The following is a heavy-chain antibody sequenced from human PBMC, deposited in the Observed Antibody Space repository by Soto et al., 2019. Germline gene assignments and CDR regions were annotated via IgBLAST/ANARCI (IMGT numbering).Heavy chain of an antibody. CDR1: GLTFRSYW. J-gene: IGHJ4*02. CDR2: INSDGSST. D-gene: IGHD1-26*01. V-gene: IGHV3-74*01. Sequence: PGGSLKLGCAASGLTFRSYWIPWSRQAPGKGLVWVSRINSDGSSTSYADSVKGRFTISRDNAKNSLYLQMNSLRAGDTAVYYCAREASSGSYVDYWGQGTLVTVSS. CDR3: AREASSGSYVDY.